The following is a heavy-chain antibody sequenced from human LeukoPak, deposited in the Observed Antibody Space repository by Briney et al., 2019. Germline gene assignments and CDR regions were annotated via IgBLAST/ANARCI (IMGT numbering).Heavy chain of an antibody. V-gene: IGHV3-74*01. Sequence: GGSLRLSCAASGFTFSRYWMHWVRQGPGKGLVWVSRINSDGSSTSYADSVKGRFTISRDNAKNTPYLQMNSLRAEDTAVYYCAREYSTGFDPWGQGTLVTASS. CDR2: INSDGSST. J-gene: IGHJ5*02. CDR1: GFTFSRYW. D-gene: IGHD2-15*01. CDR3: AREYSTGFDP.